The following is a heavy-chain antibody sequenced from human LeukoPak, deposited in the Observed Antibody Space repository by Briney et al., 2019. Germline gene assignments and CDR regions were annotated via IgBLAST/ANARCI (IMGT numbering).Heavy chain of an antibody. D-gene: IGHD3-16*02. CDR1: VGSISSYY. V-gene: IGHV4-59*01. J-gene: IGHJ4*02. CDR2: IYYSGST. CDR3: ARAGRGLRLGELSLYDY. Sequence: PSETLSLTCTVSVGSISSYYWSWIRQPPGKGLEWIGYIYYSGSTNYNPSLKSPVTISVDTSRNQFSLKLSSVTAADTAVYYCARAGRGLRLGELSLYDYWGQGTLVTVSS.